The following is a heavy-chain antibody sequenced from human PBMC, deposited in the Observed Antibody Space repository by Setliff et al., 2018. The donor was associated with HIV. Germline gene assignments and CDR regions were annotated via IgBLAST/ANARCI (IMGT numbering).Heavy chain of an antibody. Sequence: ASVKVSCKASGYTFTTYDINWVRQATGQGLEWMGWMNPKNKNTGYSQRFEGRISMTGDTTTSTAYMELSGLRSDDTALYYCARGAYNYDLWGQGTLVTVSS. V-gene: IGHV1-8*02. CDR3: ARGAYNYDL. J-gene: IGHJ5*02. CDR2: MNPKNKNT. D-gene: IGHD1-1*01. CDR1: GYTFTTYD.